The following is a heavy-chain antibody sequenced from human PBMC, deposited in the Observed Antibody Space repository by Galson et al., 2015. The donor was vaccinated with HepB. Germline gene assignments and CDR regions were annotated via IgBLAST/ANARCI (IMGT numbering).Heavy chain of an antibody. J-gene: IGHJ4*02. CDR1: GDSVASSIGA. CDR2: TYYRSKWYN. V-gene: IGHV6-1*01. Sequence: CAISGDSVASSIGAWNWIRQSPSRGLEWLGRTYYRSKWYNEYAVSVKSRININRDTSKNQFSLQPNSVTPEDTAVYYCARGVTKFDYWGQGTLVTVSS. D-gene: IGHD2-8*01. CDR3: ARGVTKFDY.